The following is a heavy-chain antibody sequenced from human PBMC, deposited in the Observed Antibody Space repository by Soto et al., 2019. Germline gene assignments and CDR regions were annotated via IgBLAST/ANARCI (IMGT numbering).Heavy chain of an antibody. Sequence: SVKVSCKASGGTFSSYAISWVRQAPGQGLEWMGGIIPIFGTANYAQKFQGRVTITADKSTSTAYMELSSLRSEDTAVYYCAREGLTGTTGFYYYYYGMDVWGQGTTVTVYS. CDR2: IIPIFGTA. D-gene: IGHD1-7*01. CDR3: AREGLTGTTGFYYYYYGMDV. CDR1: GGTFSSYA. J-gene: IGHJ6*02. V-gene: IGHV1-69*06.